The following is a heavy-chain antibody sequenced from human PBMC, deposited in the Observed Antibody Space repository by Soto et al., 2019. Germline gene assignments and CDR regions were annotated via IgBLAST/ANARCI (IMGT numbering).Heavy chain of an antibody. CDR3: ARDSDSSGYYPGNGMDV. D-gene: IGHD3-22*01. CDR2: INPSGGST. Sequence: PSVKVSCKASGYTFTSYYMHWVRQAPGQGLEWMGIINPSGGSTSYAQKFQGRVTMTRDTSTSTVYMELSSLRSEDTAVYYCARDSDSSGYYPGNGMDVWGQGTTVTVSS. V-gene: IGHV1-46*01. CDR1: GYTFTSYY. J-gene: IGHJ6*02.